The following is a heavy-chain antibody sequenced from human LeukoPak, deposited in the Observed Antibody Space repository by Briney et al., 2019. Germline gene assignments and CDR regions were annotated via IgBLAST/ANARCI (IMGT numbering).Heavy chain of an antibody. Sequence: NPSETLSLTCTVSGGSISSSSYYWGWIRQPPGKGLEWIGSIYYSGSTYYNPSLKSRVTISVDTSKNQFSLKLSSVTAADTAVYYCARMNGRPSEYDSSGYKEQDYWGQGTLVTVSS. CDR2: IYYSGST. V-gene: IGHV4-39*01. CDR1: GGSISSSSYY. D-gene: IGHD3-22*01. J-gene: IGHJ4*02. CDR3: ARMNGRPSEYDSSGYKEQDY.